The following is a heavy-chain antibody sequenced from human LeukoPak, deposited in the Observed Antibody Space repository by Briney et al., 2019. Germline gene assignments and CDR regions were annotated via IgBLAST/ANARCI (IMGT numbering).Heavy chain of an antibody. V-gene: IGHV4-39*01. CDR1: GFSISSSSYY. J-gene: IGHJ6*03. D-gene: IGHD6-13*01. Sequence: SETLSLTCTVSGFSISSSSYYWGWLRQPPGKGLEWIGRIDYSGSTYYNPTLKSRVTVSVDTSKNQFSLKLSSVTDADTAVYYCARRLGTIAAAGIAVYYYYYYMDVWGKGTAVTVSS. CDR3: ARRLGTIAAAGIAVYYYYYYMDV. CDR2: IDYSGST.